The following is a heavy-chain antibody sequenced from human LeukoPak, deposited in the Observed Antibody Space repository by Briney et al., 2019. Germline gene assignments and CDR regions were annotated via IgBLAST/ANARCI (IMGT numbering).Heavy chain of an antibody. J-gene: IGHJ4*02. CDR2: IYYSGST. D-gene: IGHD1-26*01. Sequence: SETLSLTCAVSGYSISSSNWWGWIRQPPGKGLEWIGYIYYSGSTNYNPSLKSRVTMSVDTSKNQFSLKLSSVTALDTAVYYCARMSGSWNFDYWGQGTLVTVSS. V-gene: IGHV4-28*06. CDR3: ARMSGSWNFDY. CDR1: GYSISSSNW.